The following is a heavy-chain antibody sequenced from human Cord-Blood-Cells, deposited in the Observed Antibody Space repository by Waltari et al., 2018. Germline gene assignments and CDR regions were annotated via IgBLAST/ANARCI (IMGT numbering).Heavy chain of an antibody. J-gene: IGHJ4*02. CDR1: GYTFTGYY. CDR3: ARDSGYGLYYFDY. CDR2: INPNSGGT. Sequence: QVQLVQTGAEVKKPGTSVKVSCKASGYTFTGYYMHWVRQAPGQGLEWMGWINPNSGGTNYAQKFQGRVTMTRDTSIRTAYMELSRLKSDDMAVYYCARDSGYGLYYFDYWGQVTLVTVSS. D-gene: IGHD5-12*01. V-gene: IGHV1-2*02.